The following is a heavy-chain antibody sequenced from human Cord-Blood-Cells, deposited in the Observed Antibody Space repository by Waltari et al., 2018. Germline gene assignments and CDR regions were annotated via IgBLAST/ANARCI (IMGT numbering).Heavy chain of an antibody. Sequence: QVLLVQSGAEVKKPGSSVKVSCKASGGAFSSYAISWVRQAPAHGHEWMGGIIPIFGTANYAQKFQGRVTITADESTSTAYMELSSLRSEDTAVYYCAIHLCGCSCYRGLRGWYFDLWGRGTLVTVSS. CDR2: IIPIFGTA. CDR3: AIHLCGCSCYRGLRGWYFDL. V-gene: IGHV1-69*01. J-gene: IGHJ2*01. D-gene: IGHD2-15*01. CDR1: GGAFSSYA.